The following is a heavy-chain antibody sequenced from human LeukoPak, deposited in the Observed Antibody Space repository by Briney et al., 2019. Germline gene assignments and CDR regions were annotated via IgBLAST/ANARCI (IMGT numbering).Heavy chain of an antibody. CDR1: CGSISSYY. CDR2: IYYSGST. D-gene: IGHD3-22*01. CDR3: ARDAYYYDSSGKITRWFDP. Sequence: MPSETLSLTCTVSCGSISSYYWSLIRPPPGKGLEWIGYIYYSGSTNYNPSLKSRVTISVDTSKNQFSLKLSSVTAADTAVYYCARDAYYYDSSGKITRWFDPWGQGTLVTVSS. V-gene: IGHV4-59*01. J-gene: IGHJ5*02.